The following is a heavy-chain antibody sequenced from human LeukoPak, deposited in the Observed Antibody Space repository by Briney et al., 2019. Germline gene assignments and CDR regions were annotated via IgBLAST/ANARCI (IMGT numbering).Heavy chain of an antibody. CDR2: INHSGST. V-gene: IGHV4-34*01. D-gene: IGHD3-16*02. CDR3: ARPNRQITFGGVIVISRSYYFDY. CDR1: GGSFSGYY. J-gene: IGHJ4*02. Sequence: PSETLSLTCAVYGGSFSGYYWSWIRPPPGKGLEWIGEINHSGSTNYNPSLKSRVTISVDTSKNQFSLKLSSVTAADTAVYYCARPNRQITFGGVIVISRSYYFDYWGQGTLVTVSS.